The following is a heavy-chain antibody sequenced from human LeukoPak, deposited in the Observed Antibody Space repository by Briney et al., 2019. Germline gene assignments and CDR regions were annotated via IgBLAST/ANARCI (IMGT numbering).Heavy chain of an antibody. CDR1: GGSIISSSYY. D-gene: IGHD6-6*01. Sequence: PSETLSLTCPVSGGSIISSSYYWGWIRQPPGKGLEWIGSIYYSGSTYYNPSLKSRVTISVDTSKNQFSLKLSSVTAADTAVYYCARLGSLEYSSSNWGQGTLVTVSS. V-gene: IGHV4-39*01. CDR3: ARLGSLEYSSSN. CDR2: IYYSGST. J-gene: IGHJ4*02.